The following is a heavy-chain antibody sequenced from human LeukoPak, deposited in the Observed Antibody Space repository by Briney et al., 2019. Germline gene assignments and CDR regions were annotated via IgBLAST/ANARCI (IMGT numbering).Heavy chain of an antibody. J-gene: IGHJ4*02. CDR2: ISGSGGST. V-gene: IGHV3-23*01. CDR1: GFTFSSYA. Sequence: SGGSLRLSCAASGFTFSSYAMSWVRQAPGKGLEWVSVISGSGGSTHFAESVKGRFTISRDNSKNTLYLQMNSLRAEDTAVYYCATETAGFDYWGQGTLLTVSS. D-gene: IGHD5-18*01. CDR3: ATETAGFDY.